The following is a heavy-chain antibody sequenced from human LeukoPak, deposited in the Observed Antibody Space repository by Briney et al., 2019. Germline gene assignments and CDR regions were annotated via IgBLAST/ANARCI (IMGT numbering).Heavy chain of an antibody. CDR2: INHSGST. J-gene: IGHJ4*02. CDR3: ARVDGSGTPSGY. D-gene: IGHD3-10*01. CDR1: GGSFSGYY. V-gene: IGHV4-34*01. Sequence: SETLSLTCAVYGGSFSGYYWSWIRQPPGKGLEWIGEINHSGSTNYNPSLKGRVTISVDTSKNQFSLKLSSVTAADTAVYYCARVDGSGTPSGYWGQGTLVTVSS.